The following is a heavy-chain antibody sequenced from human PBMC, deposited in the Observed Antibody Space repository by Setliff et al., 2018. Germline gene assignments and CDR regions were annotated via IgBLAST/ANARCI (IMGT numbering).Heavy chain of an antibody. CDR3: ANCRYQVPYDY. D-gene: IGHD2-2*01. J-gene: IGHJ4*02. CDR1: GGGGSFSAYY. Sequence: SETLSLTCGVSGGGGSFSAYYWSWIRQPPGKGLEWIGEISPGGSTIYNPSLRSRVTMSVDTAKNRFSLNLTSVTAADTGVYYCANCRYQVPYDYWGQGTLVTVSS. V-gene: IGHV4-34*01. CDR2: ISPGGST.